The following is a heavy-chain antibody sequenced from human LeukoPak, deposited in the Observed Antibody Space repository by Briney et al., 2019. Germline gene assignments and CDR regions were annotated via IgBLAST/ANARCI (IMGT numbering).Heavy chain of an antibody. V-gene: IGHV1-18*01. CDR1: GYTFTSYG. Sequence: ASVKVSCKASGYTFTSYGINWVRQAPGQGLEWMGWISAYNGNTNYTQKLQGRVTMTTDTSTSTAYMELRSLRSDDTAVYYCARDLDQYSGRYGGFGHDFWGQGALVTVSS. J-gene: IGHJ4*02. D-gene: IGHD1-26*01. CDR3: ARDLDQYSGRYGGFGHDF. CDR2: ISAYNGNT.